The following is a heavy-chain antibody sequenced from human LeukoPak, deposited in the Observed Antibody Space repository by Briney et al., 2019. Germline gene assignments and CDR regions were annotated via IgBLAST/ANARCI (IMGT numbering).Heavy chain of an antibody. CDR3: ARDIYDYGDYGASDY. V-gene: IGHV3-33*01. J-gene: IGHJ4*02. CDR2: IWYDGSNK. Sequence: PGRSLRLSCAASGFTFSSYGMHWVRQAPGKGLEWVAVIWYDGSNKYYADSVKGRFTISRDNSKNTLYLQMNSLRAEDTAVYYCARDIYDYGDYGASDYWGQGTMVTVSS. CDR1: GFTFSSYG. D-gene: IGHD4-17*01.